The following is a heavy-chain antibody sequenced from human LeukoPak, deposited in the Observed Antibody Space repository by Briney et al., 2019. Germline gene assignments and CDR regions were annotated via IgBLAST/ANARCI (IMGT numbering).Heavy chain of an antibody. D-gene: IGHD4-17*01. CDR3: ARQATTVTTGGY. V-gene: IGHV5-51*01. CDR1: GYIFTNYW. J-gene: IGHJ4*02. CDR2: IYPGDSDT. Sequence: GESLKISCKGSGYIFTNYWIGWVRPMPGYGLEWMGTIYPGDSDTRYSPSLQGQVTISIDKSISTAYLQWSSLKASDTAMYYCARQATTVTTGGYWGQGTQVTVSS.